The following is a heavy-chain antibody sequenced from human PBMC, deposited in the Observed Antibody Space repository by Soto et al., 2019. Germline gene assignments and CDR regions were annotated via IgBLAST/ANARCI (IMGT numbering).Heavy chain of an antibody. J-gene: IGHJ4*02. D-gene: IGHD1-26*01. CDR2: ISYDGSNT. CDR3: AKEGGLSGSYYISSSYYFDY. Sequence: GGSLRLSCAASGFTFSSYGMHWVRQDQGKGLEWVAIISYDGSNTYYADSVKGRFTISRDNSKNTLYLQMNSLRAEDTSVYYCAKEGGLSGSYYISSSYYFDYWGQGTLVTVSS. CDR1: GFTFSSYG. V-gene: IGHV3-30*18.